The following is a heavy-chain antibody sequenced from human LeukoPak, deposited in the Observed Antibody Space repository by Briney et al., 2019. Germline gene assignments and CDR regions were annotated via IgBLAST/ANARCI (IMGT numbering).Heavy chain of an antibody. D-gene: IGHD2-15*01. J-gene: IGHJ4*02. CDR3: AKQGCSGGSCYFDY. V-gene: IGHV3-23*01. CDR2: ISGSDYST. CDR1: GFTFSNYA. Sequence: GGSLRLSCAASGFTFSNYAMSWVRQAPGKGLEWVSGISGSDYSTYYADSVKGRFTISRDNSKNTLYLQMNSLRAEDTAVYNCAKQGCSGGSCYFDYWGQGTLVTVSS.